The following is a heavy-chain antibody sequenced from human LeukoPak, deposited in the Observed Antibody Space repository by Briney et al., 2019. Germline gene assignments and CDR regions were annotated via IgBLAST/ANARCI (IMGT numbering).Heavy chain of an antibody. D-gene: IGHD5-12*01. J-gene: IGHJ4*02. CDR1: GYTFTGYW. V-gene: IGHV1-2*02. CDR2: INTVSGAT. CDR3: ARGPSFGGYDY. Sequence: ASVKVSCKASGYTFTGYWIHWVRQAPGQGPEWLGWINTVSGATRYAQNFRGRVTMTRDTSISTAYMELSSLRSDDTAIYYCARGPSFGGYDYWGQGTLVTVSS.